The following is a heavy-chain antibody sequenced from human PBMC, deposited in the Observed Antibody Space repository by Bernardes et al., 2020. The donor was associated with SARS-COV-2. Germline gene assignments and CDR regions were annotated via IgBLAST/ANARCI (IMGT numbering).Heavy chain of an antibody. CDR3: ATVGS. J-gene: IGHJ5*01. V-gene: IGHV4-59*01. CDR2: IRESGST. CDR1: GESLQSSY. Sequence: SETLSLTCSVSGESLQSSYWTWVRQPPGKGLEWIGYIRESGSTTYNNSLRGRVTISRDTSQNQFSLNLIAVSAADTAVYYCATVGSWGRGIRVTVSS.